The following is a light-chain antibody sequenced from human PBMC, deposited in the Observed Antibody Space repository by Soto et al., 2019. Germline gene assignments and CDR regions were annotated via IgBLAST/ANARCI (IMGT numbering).Light chain of an antibody. CDR3: QQYGDSPRS. V-gene: IGKV3-20*01. CDR2: HAS. J-gene: IGKJ1*01. CDR1: RSLSSDY. Sequence: VLMQYPDTLSLPPGERATLSCRASRSLSSDYLAWYQQKPGQAPRLLFYHASRRATGTPDRFSVSGSGTDCTLAISRLEPGDFAVYNCQQYGDSPRSVGRGTKVDMK.